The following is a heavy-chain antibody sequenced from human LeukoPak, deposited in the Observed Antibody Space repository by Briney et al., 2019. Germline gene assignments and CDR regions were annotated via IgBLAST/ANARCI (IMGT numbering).Heavy chain of an antibody. D-gene: IGHD3-22*01. CDR1: GFTFSSYG. V-gene: IGHV3-30*02. CDR3: AKEGRRLYYYDSSGYYPLGY. J-gene: IGHJ4*02. CDR2: IRYDGSNK. Sequence: SGGSLRLSCAASGFTFSSYGMHWVRQAPGKGLEWVAFIRYDGSNKYYADSVKGRFTISRDNSKNTLYLQMNSLRAEDTAVYYCAKEGRRLYYYDSSGYYPLGYWGQGTLVTVSS.